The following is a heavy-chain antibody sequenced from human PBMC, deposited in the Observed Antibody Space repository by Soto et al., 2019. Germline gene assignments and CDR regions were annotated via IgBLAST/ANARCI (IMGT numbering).Heavy chain of an antibody. CDR2: IEPSDSQT. CDR3: ARQICDYDTGPNFGYYFES. D-gene: IGHD3-22*01. CDR1: GYSFAGYW. Sequence: PGESLKISCRGSGYSFAGYWITWVRQKPGKGLECMGRIEPSDSQTYYIPSFRGHVTISVTKSLPRGFLQWDRLRQSDTAMYYSARQICDYDTGPNFGYYFESLDQGTPVSVSS. J-gene: IGHJ4*02. V-gene: IGHV5-10-1*01.